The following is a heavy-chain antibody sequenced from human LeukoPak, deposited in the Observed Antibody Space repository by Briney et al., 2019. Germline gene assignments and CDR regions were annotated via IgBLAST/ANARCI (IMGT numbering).Heavy chain of an antibody. CDR3: ARDEPNYPFDY. CDR2: IIPILGIA. J-gene: IGHJ4*02. V-gene: IGHV1-69*04. D-gene: IGHD4/OR15-4a*01. CDR1: GGTFSSYA. Sequence: WASVKVPCKASGGTFSSYAISWVRQAPGQGLEWMGRIIPILGIANYAQKFQGRVTITADKSTSTAYMELSSLRSEDTAVYYCARDEPNYPFDYWGQGTLVTVSS.